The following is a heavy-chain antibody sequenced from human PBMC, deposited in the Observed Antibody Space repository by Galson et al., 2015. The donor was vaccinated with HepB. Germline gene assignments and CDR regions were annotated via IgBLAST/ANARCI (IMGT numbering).Heavy chain of an antibody. J-gene: IGHJ4*02. Sequence: TLSLTCAVYGGSFSDYYWNWVRQPPGKGLEWIGEIDHAGNTNYNPSLKSRVTISVDTSKNQFSLKLISVTAADTAVYYCAKDGYYYDTSTYYSDYWGQGTLVTVSS. V-gene: IGHV4-34*01. D-gene: IGHD3-22*01. CDR2: IDHAGNT. CDR1: GGSFSDYY. CDR3: AKDGYYYDTSTYYSDY.